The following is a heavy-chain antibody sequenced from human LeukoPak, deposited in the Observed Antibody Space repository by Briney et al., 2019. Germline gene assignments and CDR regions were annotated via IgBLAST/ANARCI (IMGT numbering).Heavy chain of an antibody. CDR1: GGSISSGGYS. CDR3: ARGYGEDAFDI. CDR2: IYHSGST. D-gene: IGHD4-17*01. J-gene: IGHJ3*02. V-gene: IGHV4-30-2*01. Sequence: SQTLSLTCAVSGGSISSGGYSWSWIRQPPGKGLEWIGYIYHSGSTYYNPSLKSRATISVDRSKNQFSLKLSSVIAADTAVYYCARGYGEDAFDIWGQGTMVTVSS.